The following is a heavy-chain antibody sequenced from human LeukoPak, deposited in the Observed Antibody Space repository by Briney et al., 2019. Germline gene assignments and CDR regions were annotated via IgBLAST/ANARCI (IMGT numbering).Heavy chain of an antibody. CDR3: GRHSGRLYYYYGMDV. CDR1: GGSISSNY. CDR2: VYTSGNT. Sequence: SETLSLTCTVSGGSISSNYWSWIRQPAGKGLEWIGRVYTSGNTNYNPSLQSRVTVSVDTSKNQFSLKLSSVTAADTAVYYCGRHSGRLYYYYGMDVWGQGTTVTVSS. V-gene: IGHV4-4*07. D-gene: IGHD1-26*01. J-gene: IGHJ6*02.